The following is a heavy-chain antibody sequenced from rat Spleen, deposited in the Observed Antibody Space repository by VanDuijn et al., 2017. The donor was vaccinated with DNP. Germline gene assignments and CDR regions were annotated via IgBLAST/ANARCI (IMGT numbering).Heavy chain of an antibody. Sequence: EVQLVESGGGSVQPGRSLKLSCAASGFTFSDYNMAWVRQAPKKGLEWVATISYEGSSTYYRDSVKGRFTISRDNAKSTLYLQMDSLRSEDTATYYCARHTVFDYWGQGVMVTVSS. CDR3: ARHTVFDY. CDR2: ISYEGSST. J-gene: IGHJ2*01. V-gene: IGHV5-7*01. D-gene: IGHD4-2*01. CDR1: GFTFSDYN.